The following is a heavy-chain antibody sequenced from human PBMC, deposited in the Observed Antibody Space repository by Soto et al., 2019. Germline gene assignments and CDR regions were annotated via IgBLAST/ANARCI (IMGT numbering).Heavy chain of an antibody. CDR2: ISAYNGNT. J-gene: IGHJ6*02. CDR3: GREGPAPYYYYGMDV. CDR1: GYSFTTYG. Sequence: QVQLVQSGGEVKKPGASVKVSCKTSGYSFTTYGISWVRQAPGQGLEWMGWISAYNGNTNYAQKLQGRVTMTTDTSTSTAYMELRSLRSDDTAVYYCGREGPAPYYYYGMDVWGQGSTVTVSS. V-gene: IGHV1-18*01.